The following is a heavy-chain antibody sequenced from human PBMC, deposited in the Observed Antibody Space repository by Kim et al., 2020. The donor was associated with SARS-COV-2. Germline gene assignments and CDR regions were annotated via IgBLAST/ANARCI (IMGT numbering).Heavy chain of an antibody. CDR3: ARGPQYSSCWYDIDY. CDR2: IKQDGSEK. Sequence: GGSLRLSCAASGFTFSSYWMSWVRQAPGKGLEWVANIKQDGSEKYYVDSVKGRFTISRDNAKNSLYLQMNSLRAEDTAVYYCARGPQYSSCWYDIDYWGQGTLVTVSS. D-gene: IGHD6-19*01. J-gene: IGHJ4*02. CDR1: GFTFSSYW. V-gene: IGHV3-7*01.